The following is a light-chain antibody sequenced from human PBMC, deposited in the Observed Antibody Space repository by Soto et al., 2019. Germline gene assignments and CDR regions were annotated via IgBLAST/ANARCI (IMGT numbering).Light chain of an antibody. CDR1: QSVSSAY. V-gene: IGKV3-20*01. CDR2: GAS. CDR3: QRYGSSPPYT. J-gene: IGKJ2*01. Sequence: EIVLTQSPGTLSLSPGERATLSCRASQSVSSAYLAWYQQKPGQAPRLLIYGASSRATGIPDRFSGSGSGTDFTLTISRLEPEDFAVYYCQRYGSSPPYTVGQGTKLEIK.